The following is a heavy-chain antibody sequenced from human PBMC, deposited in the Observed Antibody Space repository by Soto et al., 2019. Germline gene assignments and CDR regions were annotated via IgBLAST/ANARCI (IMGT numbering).Heavy chain of an antibody. V-gene: IGHV5-51*01. J-gene: IGHJ5*02. CDR3: ARKDKSGYFNWFDP. D-gene: IGHD3-22*01. Sequence: LKISCRTSGYRFTSYWIAWVRQMPGKGLEWMGIIFPSDSDTRYSPSFQGQVTISADRSTSTVFLQWASLKASDTAVYFCARKDKSGYFNWFDPWGQGTLVTVSS. CDR2: IFPSDSDT. CDR1: GYRFTSYW.